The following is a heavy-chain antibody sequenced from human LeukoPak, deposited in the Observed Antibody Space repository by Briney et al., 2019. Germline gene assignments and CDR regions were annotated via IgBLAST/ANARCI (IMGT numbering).Heavy chain of an antibody. Sequence: GGSLRLSCVASGFTFDDYAMHWVRQAPGKGLEWVSSISWYSGNIGYADSVKGRFSISRGNAKNTLYLEMNSLRAEDTAVYYCAKGENYYDSSGYYFAYWGQGTLVTVSS. J-gene: IGHJ4*02. V-gene: IGHV3-9*01. CDR2: ISWYSGNI. CDR1: GFTFDDYA. CDR3: AKGENYYDSSGYYFAY. D-gene: IGHD3-22*01.